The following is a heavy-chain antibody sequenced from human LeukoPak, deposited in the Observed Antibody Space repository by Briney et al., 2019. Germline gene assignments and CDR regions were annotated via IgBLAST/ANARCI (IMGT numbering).Heavy chain of an antibody. CDR3: AREYPRGAAAPDY. J-gene: IGHJ4*02. V-gene: IGHV3-21*01. CDR2: ISSSSSYI. D-gene: IGHD6-13*01. CDR1: GFTFSSYS. Sequence: GGSLRLSCAASGFTFSSYSMNWVRQAPGKGLEWVSSISSSSSYIHYADSVKGRFTISIDNAKNSLYLQMNSLRAEDTAVYHCAREYPRGAAAPDYWGQGTLVTVSS.